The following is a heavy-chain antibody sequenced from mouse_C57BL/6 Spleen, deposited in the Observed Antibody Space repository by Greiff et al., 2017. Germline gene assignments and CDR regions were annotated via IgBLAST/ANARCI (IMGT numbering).Heavy chain of an antibody. CDR3: ARAGSSAWFAY. J-gene: IGHJ3*01. CDR1: GYTFTSYW. Sequence: QVQLQQPGAELVRPGSSVKLSCKASGYTFTSYWMHWVKQRPIQGLEWIGNIYPSDSETHYNQKFKDKATLTVDKSSSTAYMQLSSLTSEDSAVYYCARAGSSAWFAYWGQGTLVTVSA. V-gene: IGHV1-52*01. CDR2: IYPSDSET. D-gene: IGHD1-1*01.